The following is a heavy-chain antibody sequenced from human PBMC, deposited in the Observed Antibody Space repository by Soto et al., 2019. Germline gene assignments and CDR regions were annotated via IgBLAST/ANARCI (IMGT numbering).Heavy chain of an antibody. CDR1: GDSISSSDYY. J-gene: IGHJ5*02. CDR2: IYYRGDT. Sequence: PSETLSLTCTVSGDSISSSDYYWAWIRQPPGKGLEWIGSIYYRGDTYYNPSLKSRVTISVDTSKKEVSLRLTSVTAADTALYYCARPSSRGGSSGDWFDPWGQGTQVTVSS. V-gene: IGHV4-39*01. CDR3: ARPSSRGGSSGDWFDP. D-gene: IGHD6-19*01.